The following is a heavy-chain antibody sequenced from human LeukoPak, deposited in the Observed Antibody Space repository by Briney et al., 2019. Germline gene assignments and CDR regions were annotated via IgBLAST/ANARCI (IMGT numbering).Heavy chain of an antibody. CDR3: ARGANYYGSGSHNWFDP. CDR2: ISSRGSTI. J-gene: IGHJ5*02. CDR1: GFTFSSYE. D-gene: IGHD3-10*01. Sequence: PGGSLRLSCAASGFTFSSYEVNWVRQAPGKGLEWVSYISSRGSTIYYADSVKGRFTISRDNAKNSLYLQMNSLRAEDTAVYYCARGANYYGSGSHNWFDPWGQGTLVTVSS. V-gene: IGHV3-48*03.